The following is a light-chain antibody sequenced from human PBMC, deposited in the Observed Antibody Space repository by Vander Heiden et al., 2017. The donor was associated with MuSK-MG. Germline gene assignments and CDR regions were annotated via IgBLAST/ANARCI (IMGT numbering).Light chain of an antibody. J-gene: IGKJ4*01. CDR2: GAS. CDR1: QSVSSSY. Sequence: IVLTQSPGTLSLSPGERATLSCRASQSVSSSYLAWYQQKPGQAPRLLIYGASSRATGIPDRFSGSGSGTDFTLTISRLAPEDFAVYYCQQYGSSALTFGGGTKVEIK. V-gene: IGKV3-20*01. CDR3: QQYGSSALT.